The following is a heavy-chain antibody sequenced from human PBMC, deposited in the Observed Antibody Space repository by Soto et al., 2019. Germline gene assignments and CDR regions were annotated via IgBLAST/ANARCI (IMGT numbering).Heavy chain of an antibody. Sequence: PSETLSLTCAVSGGAISSGGYSCICIGQGPGNGLELIGYIYHSGSTYYNPSLKSRVTISVDRSKNQFSLKLSSVTAADTAVYYCARLRITMVRGVIQAYFDYWGQGTLVTVSS. CDR1: GGAISSGGYS. D-gene: IGHD3-10*01. J-gene: IGHJ4*02. CDR2: IYHSGST. CDR3: ARLRITMVRGVIQAYFDY. V-gene: IGHV4-30-2*01.